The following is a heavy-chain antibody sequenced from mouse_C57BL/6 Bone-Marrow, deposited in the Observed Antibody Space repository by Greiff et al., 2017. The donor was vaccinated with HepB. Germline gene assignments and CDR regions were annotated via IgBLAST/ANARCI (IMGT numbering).Heavy chain of an antibody. Sequence: QVQLKESGAELVRPGASVKLSCKASGYTFTDYYINWVKPRPGQGLEWIARIYPGSGNTYYNEKFKGKATLTAEKSSSTAYMQLSSLTSEDSAVYFCARGKLRLDYYAMDYWGQGTSVTVSS. CDR3: ARGKLRLDYYAMDY. CDR1: GYTFTDYY. D-gene: IGHD3-2*02. J-gene: IGHJ4*01. V-gene: IGHV1-76*01. CDR2: IYPGSGNT.